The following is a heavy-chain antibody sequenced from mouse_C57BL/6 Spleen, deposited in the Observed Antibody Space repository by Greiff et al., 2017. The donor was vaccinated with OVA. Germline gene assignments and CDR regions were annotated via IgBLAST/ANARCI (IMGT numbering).Heavy chain of an antibody. D-gene: IGHD2-1*01. V-gene: IGHV1-18*01. CDR2: INPNNGGT. Sequence: EVQLQQSGPELVKPGASVKIPCKASGYTFTDYNMDWVKQSHGKSLEWIGDINPNNGGTIYNQKFKGKATLTVDKSSSTAYMELRSLTSEDTAVYYCARPGNSFYYGNYDLAYWGQGTLVTVSA. CDR3: ARPGNSFYYGNYDLAY. J-gene: IGHJ3*01. CDR1: GYTFTDYN.